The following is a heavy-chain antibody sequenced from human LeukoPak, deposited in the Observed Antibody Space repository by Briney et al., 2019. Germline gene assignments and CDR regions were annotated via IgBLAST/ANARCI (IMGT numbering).Heavy chain of an antibody. CDR1: GGSFSGYY. CDR3: ARVVSQAAPDWYMDV. V-gene: IGHV4-34*01. CDR2: INHSGST. J-gene: IGHJ2*01. Sequence: SETLSLTCAVYGGSFSGYYWSWIRQPPGKGLEWIGEINHSGSTNYNPSLKSRVTISVDTSKNQFSLKLSSVTGADAAIYYCARVVSQAAPDWYMDVWGGGTVVIVSS. D-gene: IGHD2-21*01.